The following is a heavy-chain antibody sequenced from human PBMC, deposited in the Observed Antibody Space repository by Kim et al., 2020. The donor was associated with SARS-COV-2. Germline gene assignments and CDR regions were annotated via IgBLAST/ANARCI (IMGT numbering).Heavy chain of an antibody. J-gene: IGHJ4*02. V-gene: IGHV3-74*01. CDR2: T. CDR3: VKDSSAIW. D-gene: IGHD2-2*01. Sequence: TSYADSLKGRFTVSRDNAKNPMYLRRNSLRPEDTAMYYCVKDSSAIWWGQGTVVTVPS.